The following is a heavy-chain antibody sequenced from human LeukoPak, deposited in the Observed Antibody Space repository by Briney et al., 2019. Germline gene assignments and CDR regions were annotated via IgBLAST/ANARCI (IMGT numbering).Heavy chain of an antibody. CDR3: ATPAYCGGDCYSD. CDR1: GYSFTSYW. D-gene: IGHD2-21*02. CDR2: IYPGDSDT. V-gene: IGHV5-51*01. Sequence: GESLKFSCKGSGYSFTSYWIGWVRHMPGKGLVWMGIIYPGDSDTRYSPSFQGQVTISADKSISTAYLQWSSLKASDTAMYYCATPAYCGGDCYSDWGQGTLVTVSS. J-gene: IGHJ4*02.